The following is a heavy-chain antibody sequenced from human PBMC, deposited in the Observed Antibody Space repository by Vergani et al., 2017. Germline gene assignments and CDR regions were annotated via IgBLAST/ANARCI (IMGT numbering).Heavy chain of an antibody. CDR3: AGAPVIAIFPKTAGFDY. D-gene: IGHD3-9*01. Sequence: QVQLQESGPGLVKPSQTLSLTCTVSGGSISSGGYYWSWIRQHPGKGLEWIGYIYYSGSTYYNPSLKSRVTIAVDTSKNQFSLKLSSVTAADTAVYYCAGAPVIAIFPKTAGFDYWGQGTLVTVSS. V-gene: IGHV4-31*03. CDR1: GGSISSGGYY. CDR2: IYYSGST. J-gene: IGHJ4*02.